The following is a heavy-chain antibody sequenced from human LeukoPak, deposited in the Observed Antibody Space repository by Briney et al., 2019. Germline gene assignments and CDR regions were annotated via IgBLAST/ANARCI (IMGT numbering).Heavy chain of an antibody. J-gene: IGHJ4*02. CDR1: GYAFTSYD. V-gene: IGHV1-8*01. CDR3: MAAYSSSLSEY. Sequence: GASVKVSCKASGYAFTSYDINWVRQATGQGLEWMGWMNPNSGNTGYAQKFQGRVTMTRNTSISTAYMELSSLRSEDTAVYYCMAAYSSSLSEYWGQGTLVTVSS. CDR2: MNPNSGNT. D-gene: IGHD6-6*01.